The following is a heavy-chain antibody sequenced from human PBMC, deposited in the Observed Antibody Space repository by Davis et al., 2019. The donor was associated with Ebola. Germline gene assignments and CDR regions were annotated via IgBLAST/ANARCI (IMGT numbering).Heavy chain of an antibody. V-gene: IGHV3-11*06. D-gene: IGHD2-2*01. J-gene: IGHJ6*02. Sequence: GESLKISCAASGFTFSDYYISWIRQAPGKGLEWVSYIDNSGYTEYADSVKGRFTISRDNAKNSLYLQMNSLRAEDTGVYYCARDVGVVPAAMTLDVWGPGTTVTVSS. CDR3: ARDVGVVPAAMTLDV. CDR1: GFTFSDYY. CDR2: IDNSGYT.